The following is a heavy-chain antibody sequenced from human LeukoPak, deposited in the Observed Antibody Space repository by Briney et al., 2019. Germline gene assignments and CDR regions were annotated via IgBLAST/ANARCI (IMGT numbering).Heavy chain of an antibody. CDR3: ARGGWSGSYFLYFDY. J-gene: IGHJ4*02. D-gene: IGHD1-26*01. CDR2: INPNSGGT. CDR1: GYTFTGYY. V-gene: IGHV1-2*02. Sequence: ASVKVSCKASGYTFTGYYMHWVRQAPGQGLEWMGWINPNSGGTNYAQKFQGRVTMTRDTSISTAYMELSSLRSEDTAVYYCARGGWSGSYFLYFDYWGQGTLVTVSS.